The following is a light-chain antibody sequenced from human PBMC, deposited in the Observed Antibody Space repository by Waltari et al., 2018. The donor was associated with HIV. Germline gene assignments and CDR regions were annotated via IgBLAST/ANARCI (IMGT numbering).Light chain of an antibody. CDR3: GTWDSILSALV. Sequence: QSVLTQPPSVSAAPGQKVTISCSGSSSNIGRNSVFWYQQLPGTAPKLLIFDTGERPSGITDRFSGSKSGTSATLGITGLQTGDEADYYCGTWDSILSALVFGGGTKLTVL. J-gene: IGLJ2*01. CDR2: DTG. V-gene: IGLV1-51*01. CDR1: SSNIGRNS.